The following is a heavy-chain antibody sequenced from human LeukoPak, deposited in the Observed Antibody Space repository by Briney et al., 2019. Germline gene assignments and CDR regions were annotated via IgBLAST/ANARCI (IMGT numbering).Heavy chain of an antibody. CDR2: IWYDGSNK. CDR3: ARECGSGYCSDY. Sequence: GGSLRLSCAASGFTFSSYGMHWVRQAPGKGLEWVAVIWYDGSNKYYADSVKGRFTISRDNSKNTLYLQMNSLRAEDTAVYYCARECGSGYCSDYWGQGTLVTVSS. J-gene: IGHJ4*02. V-gene: IGHV3-33*01. D-gene: IGHD5-12*01. CDR1: GFTFSSYG.